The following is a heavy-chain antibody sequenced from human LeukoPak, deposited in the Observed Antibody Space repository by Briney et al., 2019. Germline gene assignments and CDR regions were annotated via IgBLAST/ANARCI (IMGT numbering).Heavy chain of an antibody. D-gene: IGHD6-13*01. CDR1: GFTFSSYA. CDR2: IDGSGVST. CDR3: AKDRLSSSWYFGFDY. J-gene: IGHJ4*02. Sequence: PGGSLRLSCAASGFTFSSYAMSWVRQAPGKGLEWVSTIDGSGVSTYYADSVKGRFTISRDNSKNTLYLQRNSLRAEDTAVYYCAKDRLSSSWYFGFDYWGQGTLVTVSS. V-gene: IGHV3-23*01.